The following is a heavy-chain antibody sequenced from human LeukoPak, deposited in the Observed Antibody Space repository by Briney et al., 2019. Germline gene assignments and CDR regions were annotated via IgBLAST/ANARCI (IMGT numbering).Heavy chain of an antibody. CDR3: ATYDSDTGGTDP. J-gene: IGHJ5*02. Sequence: PSETLPLTCSVSGGSITRTTYHWGWIRQPPGKRLEWIGSMHYTGSGNYNPFLKSRVTILLDMSKRQFSLKLRSVTAADTAVYYCATYDSDTGGTDPWGPGTLVSVSS. CDR2: MHYTGSG. V-gene: IGHV4-39*07. D-gene: IGHD3-10*01. CDR1: GGSITRTTYH.